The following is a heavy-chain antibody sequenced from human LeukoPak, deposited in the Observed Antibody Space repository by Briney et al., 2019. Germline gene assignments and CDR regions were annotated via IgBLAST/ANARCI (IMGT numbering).Heavy chain of an antibody. V-gene: IGHV1-18*01. CDR1: GYTFTSYG. Sequence: ASVKVSCKASGYTFTSYGISWVRQAPGQGLEWMGWISAYNGNTNYAQKLQGRVTMTTDTSTSTAYMELRNLRSDDTAVYYCARCGYSSDYYYYGMDVWGQGTTVTVSS. D-gene: IGHD5-18*01. J-gene: IGHJ6*02. CDR3: ARCGYSSDYYYYGMDV. CDR2: ISAYNGNT.